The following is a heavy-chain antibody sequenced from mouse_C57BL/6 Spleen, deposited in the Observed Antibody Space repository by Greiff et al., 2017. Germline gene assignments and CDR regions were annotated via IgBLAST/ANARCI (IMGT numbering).Heavy chain of an antibody. J-gene: IGHJ1*03. CDR3: ARRGDGYFDV. CDR2: IDPSDSYT. CDR1: GYTFTSYW. Sequence: QVQLQQSGAELVMPGASVKLSCKASGYTFTSYWMHWVKQRPGQGLEWIGEIDPSDSYTNYNQKFKGKSTLTVDKSSSTVYMQLSSLTSEDSAVYYCARRGDGYFDVWGTGTTVTVSS. V-gene: IGHV1-69*01.